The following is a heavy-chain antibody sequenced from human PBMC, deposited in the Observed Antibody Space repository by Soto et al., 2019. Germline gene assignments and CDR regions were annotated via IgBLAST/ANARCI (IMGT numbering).Heavy chain of an antibody. CDR2: INPSGGST. CDR3: ARDRAYNWFDP. J-gene: IGHJ5*02. V-gene: IGHV1-46*01. CDR1: GYTFTSYY. Sequence: ASVKVSCKASGYTFTSYYMHWVRQAPGQGLEWMGIINPSGGSTSYAQKFQGWVTMTRDTSISTAYMELSRLRSDDTAVYYCARDRAYNWFDPWGQGTLVTVSS.